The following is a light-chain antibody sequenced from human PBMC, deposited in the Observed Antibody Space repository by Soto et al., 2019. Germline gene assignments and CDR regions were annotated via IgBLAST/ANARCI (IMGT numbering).Light chain of an antibody. Sequence: QPVLTQPPSASATPGQRVTISCSGSSSNIGTNTVNWYRQLPGTAPKLLIYATNNRPSGVPGRFSGSKSVTSASLAISDLQSDDEADYYCAAWDDSLNAAVFGGGTQLTVL. CDR3: AAWDDSLNAAV. V-gene: IGLV1-44*01. J-gene: IGLJ7*01. CDR1: SSNIGTNT. CDR2: ATN.